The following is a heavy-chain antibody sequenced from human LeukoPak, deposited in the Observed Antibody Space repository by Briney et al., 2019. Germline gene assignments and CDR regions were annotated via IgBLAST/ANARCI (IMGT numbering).Heavy chain of an antibody. CDR3: AKATYYYDSSGYEDYYFDY. V-gene: IGHV3-23*01. CDR2: ISGSGGST. CDR1: GFTFSSYA. D-gene: IGHD3-22*01. Sequence: GGSLGLSCAASGFTFSSYAMSWVRQAPGKGLEWVSAISGSGGSTYYADSVKGRFTISRDNSKNTLYLQMNGLRAEDTAVYYCAKATYYYDSSGYEDYYFDYWGQGTLVTVSS. J-gene: IGHJ4*02.